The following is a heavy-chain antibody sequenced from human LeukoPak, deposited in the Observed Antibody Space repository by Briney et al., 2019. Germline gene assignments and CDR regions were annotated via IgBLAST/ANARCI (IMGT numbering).Heavy chain of an antibody. V-gene: IGHV4-30-4*01. D-gene: IGHD3-3*01. CDR1: GGSISSGDYY. CDR2: IYYSGST. J-gene: IGHJ4*02. Sequence: SETLSLTCTVSGGSISSGDYYWSWIRQPPGKGLEWIGYIYYSGSTYYNPSLKSRVTISVDTSKNQFSLKLSSVTAADTAVYYCARDNSVVTTFGVDNYFDYWGQGTLVTVSS. CDR3: ARDNSVVTTFGVDNYFDY.